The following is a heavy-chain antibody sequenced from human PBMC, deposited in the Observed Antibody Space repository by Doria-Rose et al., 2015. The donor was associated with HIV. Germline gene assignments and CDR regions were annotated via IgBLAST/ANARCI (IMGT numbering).Heavy chain of an antibody. V-gene: IGHV2-26*01. Sequence: ESGPVLVKPTETLTLTCTVSGVSLSSPGMGVSWIRQPPGKALEWLAHSLSDDERSYKTSLKSRLTISRGTSKSQVVLTMTDMDPVDTATYYCARIKSSRWYHKYYFDFWGQGTLVIVSA. D-gene: IGHD6-13*01. J-gene: IGHJ4*02. CDR1: GVSLSSPGMG. CDR2: SLSDDER. CDR3: ARIKSSRWYHKYYFDF.